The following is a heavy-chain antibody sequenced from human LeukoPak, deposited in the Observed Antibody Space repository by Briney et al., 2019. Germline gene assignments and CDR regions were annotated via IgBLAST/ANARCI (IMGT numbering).Heavy chain of an antibody. V-gene: IGHV1-2*02. CDR1: GYTFTGYY. CDR2: INPNSGGT. D-gene: IGHD6-19*01. CDR3: ARVDSSGWYYFDY. Sequence: GASVKVSCKASGYTFTGYYMHWVRQAPGQGLEWMGLINPNSGGTNYAQKFQGRVTMTRDTSISTAYMELSRLRSDDTAVYYCARVDSSGWYYFDYWGQGTLVTVSS. J-gene: IGHJ4*02.